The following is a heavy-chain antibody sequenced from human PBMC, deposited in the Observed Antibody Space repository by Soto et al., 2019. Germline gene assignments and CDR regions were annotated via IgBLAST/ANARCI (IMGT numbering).Heavy chain of an antibody. CDR3: ASHSYGTAHYYYGMDV. J-gene: IGHJ6*02. Sequence: QVQLVQSGAEVKKPGSSVKVSCKASGGTFSSYAISWVRQAPGQGLEWMGGIIPIFDTADYAQKFQGRVTLTADESTSTAYMELSSLRSEDTAVYYCASHSYGTAHYYYGMDVWGQGTTVTVSS. CDR2: IIPIFDTA. V-gene: IGHV1-69*12. D-gene: IGHD5-18*01. CDR1: GGTFSSYA.